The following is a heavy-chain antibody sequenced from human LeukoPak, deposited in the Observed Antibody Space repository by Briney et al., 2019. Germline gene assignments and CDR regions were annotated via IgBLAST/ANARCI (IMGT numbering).Heavy chain of an antibody. CDR1: GFTFSSYW. J-gene: IGHJ4*02. Sequence: PGGSLRLSCAASGFTFSSYWMSWVRQAPGKGLEWVANIKEDGSETYYVDSVKGRFTISRDNAKNSLYLQMNSLRVGDTAVYYCARDGGRWIQLWLAAFDYWGQGALVTVSS. D-gene: IGHD5-18*01. V-gene: IGHV3-7*01. CDR3: ARDGGRWIQLWLAAFDY. CDR2: IKEDGSET.